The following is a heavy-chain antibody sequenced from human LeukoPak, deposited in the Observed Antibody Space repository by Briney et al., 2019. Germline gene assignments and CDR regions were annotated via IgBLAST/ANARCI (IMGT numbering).Heavy chain of an antibody. J-gene: IGHJ3*02. CDR2: FDPEDGET. CDR3: ATSPPPDIVATTQMGYDAFDI. CDR1: GYTLTELS. D-gene: IGHD5-12*01. V-gene: IGHV1-24*01. Sequence: ASVKVSCKVSGYTLTELSMHWVRQAPGKGLEWMGGFDPEDGETIYAQKFQGRVTMTEDTSTDTAYMELSSLRSEDTAVYYCATSPPPDIVATTQMGYDAFDIWGQGTMVTVSS.